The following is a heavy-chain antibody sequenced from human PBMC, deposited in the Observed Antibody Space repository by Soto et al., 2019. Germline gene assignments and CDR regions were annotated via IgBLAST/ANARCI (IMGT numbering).Heavy chain of an antibody. CDR1: GGSFRVYY. D-gene: IGHD6-13*01. CDR3: ASGGYSSGWYYFDY. J-gene: IGHJ4*02. V-gene: IGHV4-34*01. CDR2: INHSGST. Sequence: QSLTCAVYGGSFRVYYWRWIRQPPGKGLEWIGEINHSGSTNYYPSLKSRVTISVDTSKNQFFLKLSSVTAADTAVYYCASGGYSSGWYYFDYWGQGILVTVSS.